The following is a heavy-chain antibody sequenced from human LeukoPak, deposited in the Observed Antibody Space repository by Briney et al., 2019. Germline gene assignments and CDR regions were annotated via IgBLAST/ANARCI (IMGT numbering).Heavy chain of an antibody. CDR3: ARSDSSGYYYFDY. D-gene: IGHD3-22*01. CDR1: GGSISGYY. CDR2: IYYSGST. Sequence: SETLSLTCTVSGGSISGYYWSWIRQPPGKGLEWIGYIYYSGSTYYNPSLKSRVTISVDTSKNQFSLKLSSVTAADTAVYYCARSDSSGYYYFDYWGQGTLVTVSS. V-gene: IGHV4-30-4*01. J-gene: IGHJ4*02.